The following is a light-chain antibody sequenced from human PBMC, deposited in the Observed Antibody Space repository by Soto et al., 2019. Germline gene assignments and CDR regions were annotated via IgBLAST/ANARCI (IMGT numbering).Light chain of an antibody. CDR3: SSYTNKHTLL. V-gene: IGLV2-14*03. J-gene: IGLJ3*02. CDR1: SSDVGGYDH. CDR2: DVT. Sequence: QSALTQPASVSGSPGQSITISCTGTSSDVGGYDHVSWYQQHPGKAPKLIIYDVTVRPSGISPRFSGAKSDNTASLAVSGIQPEDDADYYWSSYTNKHTLLFGGGTDLTV.